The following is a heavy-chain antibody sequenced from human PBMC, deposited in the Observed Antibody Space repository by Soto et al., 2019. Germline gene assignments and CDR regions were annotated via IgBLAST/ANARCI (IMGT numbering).Heavy chain of an antibody. J-gene: IGHJ6*02. CDR3: ARSGDRYYYYYGMDV. D-gene: IGHD3-10*01. Sequence: GASVKVSCKASGGTFSSYAISWVRQAPGQGLEWMGGIIPIFGTANYAQKFQGRVTITADESTSTAYMELSSLRSEDTAVYYCARSGDRYYYYYGMDVWGQGTTVTVSS. CDR2: IIPIFGTA. CDR1: GGTFSSYA. V-gene: IGHV1-69*13.